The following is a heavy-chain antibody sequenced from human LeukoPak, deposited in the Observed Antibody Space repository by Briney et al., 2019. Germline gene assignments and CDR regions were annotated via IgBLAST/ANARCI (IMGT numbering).Heavy chain of an antibody. CDR3: VKVGSGRPFDY. J-gene: IGHJ4*02. CDR1: GFTFSSYA. D-gene: IGHD6-19*01. V-gene: IGHV3-64D*06. CDR2: ISSNGGST. Sequence: GGSLRLSCSASGFTFSSYAMHWVRQAPGKGLEYVSAISSNGGSTYYADSVKGRFTISRDNSKNTLYLRMSSLRAEDTAVYYCVKVGSGRPFDYWGQGTLVTVSS.